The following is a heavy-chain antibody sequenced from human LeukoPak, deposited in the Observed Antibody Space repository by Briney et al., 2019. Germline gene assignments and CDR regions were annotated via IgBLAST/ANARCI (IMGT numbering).Heavy chain of an antibody. CDR2: INPGDSDT. V-gene: IGHV5-51*01. J-gene: IGHJ4*02. CDR1: GYTFTNYW. Sequence: GESLKISCYGSGYTFTNYWIAWVRQMPGKGLEWMGIINPGDSDTRYSPSFQGQVTISADTSISTAYLQWSSLKASDTAIYYCARRYNYYAAGSYSDKWGQGTLVTVTS. D-gene: IGHD3-10*01. CDR3: ARRYNYYAAGSYSDK.